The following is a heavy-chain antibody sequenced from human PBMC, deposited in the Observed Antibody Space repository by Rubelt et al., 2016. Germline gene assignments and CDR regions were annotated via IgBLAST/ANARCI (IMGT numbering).Heavy chain of an antibody. V-gene: IGHV4-30-2*01. CDR3: AREKQVTYLDY. CDR2: IYHSGST. Sequence: QLQLQESGSGPVKPSQTLSLTCAVSGGSISSGGYSWSWIRQPPGKGLEWIGYIYHSGSTYYNPSRKSRVTISVDRSKNQFSLKVSSVTAADTAVYDCAREKQVTYLDYWGQGTLVTVSS. D-gene: IGHD2-21*02. J-gene: IGHJ4*02. CDR1: GGSISSGGYS.